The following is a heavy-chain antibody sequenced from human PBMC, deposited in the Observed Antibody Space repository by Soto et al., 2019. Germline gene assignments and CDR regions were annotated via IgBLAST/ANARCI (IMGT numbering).Heavy chain of an antibody. V-gene: IGHV4-31*03. Sequence: QVQLQESGPGLVKPSQTLSLTCTVSGGSISSGGYYWSWIRQHPGKGLEWIGYIYYSGSTYYNPSLKRRFTKSVNPSKNQFSLKLSSVTAADTAVYYCARDLVGATTVWFDPWGQGTLVTVSS. J-gene: IGHJ5*02. CDR1: GGSISSGGYY. CDR3: ARDLVGATTVWFDP. D-gene: IGHD1-26*01. CDR2: IYYSGST.